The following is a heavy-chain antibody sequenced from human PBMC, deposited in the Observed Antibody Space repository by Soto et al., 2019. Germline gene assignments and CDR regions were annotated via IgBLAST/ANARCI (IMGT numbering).Heavy chain of an antibody. CDR3: ARDSQDIVLVPAAPYYYYGMDV. V-gene: IGHV1-2*04. CDR1: GYTFTGYY. CDR2: INPNSGGT. J-gene: IGHJ6*02. D-gene: IGHD2-2*01. Sequence: ASVKVSCKASGYTFTGYYMHWVRQAPGQGLEWMGWINPNSGGTNYAQKFQGWVTMTRDTSISTAYMELSRLRSDDTAVYYCARDSQDIVLVPAAPYYYYGMDVWGQGTTVTVSS.